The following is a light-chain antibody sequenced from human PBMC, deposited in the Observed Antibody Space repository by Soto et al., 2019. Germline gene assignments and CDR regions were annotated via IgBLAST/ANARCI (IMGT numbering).Light chain of an antibody. CDR1: RSVTTF. CDR2: EAS. V-gene: IGKV3-11*01. CDR3: QQRSNWPPIT. J-gene: IGKJ5*01. Sequence: EIVLTQSPGTLPLSPGERATLSCRASRSVTTFLAWYQQRPGQAPRLLISEASNRAAGIPARFSGSGSGTDFTLTISSLEPEDFAVYYCQQRSNWPPITFGQGTRLEIK.